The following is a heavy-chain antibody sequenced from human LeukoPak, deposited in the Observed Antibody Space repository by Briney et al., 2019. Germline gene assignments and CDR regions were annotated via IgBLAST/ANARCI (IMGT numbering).Heavy chain of an antibody. CDR1: GGSISSGDYY. D-gene: IGHD6-19*01. CDR3: ARESIAVAGREL. Sequence: SQTLSLTCTVSGGSISSGDYYWSWIRQPPGKGLEWIGYIYYSGSTYYNPSLKSRVTILVDTSKNQFSLKLSSVTAADTAVYYCARESIAVAGRELWGQGTLVTVSS. V-gene: IGHV4-30-4*08. J-gene: IGHJ4*02. CDR2: IYYSGST.